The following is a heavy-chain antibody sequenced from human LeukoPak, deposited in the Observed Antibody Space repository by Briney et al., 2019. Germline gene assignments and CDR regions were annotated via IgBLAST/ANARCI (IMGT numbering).Heavy chain of an antibody. CDR3: AKDRYCTSSSCPIDY. CDR2: ISSNSDDI. V-gene: IGHV3-9*01. J-gene: IGHJ4*02. Sequence: GGSLRLSCVGSGFNFDEYAMHWVRQPPGKGLEWVSSISSNSDDIGYADSVEGRFTISRDSAKKSLYLHMNSLRVEDTALYYCAKDRYCTSSSCPIDYWGQGTLVTVSS. CDR1: GFNFDEYA. D-gene: IGHD2-8*01.